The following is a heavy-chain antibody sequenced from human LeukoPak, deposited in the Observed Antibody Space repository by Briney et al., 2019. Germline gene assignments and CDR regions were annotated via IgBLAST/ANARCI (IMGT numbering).Heavy chain of an antibody. CDR3: ARDSYDSSGYPKDFDY. D-gene: IGHD3-22*01. J-gene: IGHJ4*02. CDR2: ISYDGSNK. V-gene: IGHV3-30*04. Sequence: GGSLRLSCAASGFTFSSYAMHWVRQAPGKGLEWVAVISYDGSNKYYADSVKGRFTISRDNSKNTLYLQMNSLRAEDTAVYYCARDSYDSSGYPKDFDYWGQGTLVTVSS. CDR1: GFTFSSYA.